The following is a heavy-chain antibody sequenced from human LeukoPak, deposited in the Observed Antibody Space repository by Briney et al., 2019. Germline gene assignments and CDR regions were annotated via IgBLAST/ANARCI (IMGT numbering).Heavy chain of an antibody. Sequence: SETLSLTCTVSGDSISSDNYYWGWIRQSPGKGLEWTGSIYYGGSPHYNPSLESRVTMSVDTSKSQFSLRLSSVTAADTAMYYCARSSDCSRASCFTSYFDSWGQGTLVTVSS. J-gene: IGHJ4*02. CDR2: IYYGGSP. V-gene: IGHV4-39*07. D-gene: IGHD2-2*02. CDR1: GDSISSDNYY. CDR3: ARSSDCSRASCFTSYFDS.